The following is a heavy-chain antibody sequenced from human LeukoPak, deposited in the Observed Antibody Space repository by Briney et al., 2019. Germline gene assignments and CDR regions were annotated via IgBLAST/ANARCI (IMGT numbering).Heavy chain of an antibody. CDR3: ARDRDSSGYLNYYYYYGMDV. D-gene: IGHD3-22*01. Sequence: GGSLRLSCAASGFTFSSYSMNWVRQAPGKGLEWDSSISSSSSYIYYADSVKGRFTISRDNAKNSLYLQMNSLRAEDTAVYYCARDRDSSGYLNYYYYYGMDVWGQGTTVTVSS. CDR1: GFTFSSYS. CDR2: ISSSSSYI. J-gene: IGHJ6*02. V-gene: IGHV3-21*01.